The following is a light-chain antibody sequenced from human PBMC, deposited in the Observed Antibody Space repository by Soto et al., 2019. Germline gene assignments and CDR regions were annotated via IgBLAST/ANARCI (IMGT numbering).Light chain of an antibody. CDR3: QQYNMWPLT. Sequence: EIVMTQSPATLSVSPGERAALSCWASQTINSYLAWYQQKPGQAPRLLIYGASTRATGIPARFSGGESGTEFTLTISSLQSEDFAVYYCQQYNMWPLTFGGGTKVDIK. V-gene: IGKV3-15*01. CDR1: QTINSY. CDR2: GAS. J-gene: IGKJ4*01.